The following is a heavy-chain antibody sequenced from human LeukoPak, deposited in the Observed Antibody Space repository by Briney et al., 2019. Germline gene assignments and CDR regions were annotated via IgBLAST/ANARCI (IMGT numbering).Heavy chain of an antibody. D-gene: IGHD3-10*01. J-gene: IGHJ4*02. CDR2: ISGSGTTT. CDR3: AKVLTLWFGALDY. CDR1: GFPFTSHA. Sequence: GGSLRLSCTASGFPFTSHAMTWVRRAPGKDLEWLSSISGSGTTTYYAESVRGRLTISRDNSKNTLYLEMNRLRVEDTAVYYCAKVLTLWFGALDYWGQGSLVSVFS. V-gene: IGHV3-23*01.